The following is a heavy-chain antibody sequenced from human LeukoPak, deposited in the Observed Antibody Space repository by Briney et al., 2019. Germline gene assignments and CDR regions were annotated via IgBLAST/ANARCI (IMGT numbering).Heavy chain of an antibody. D-gene: IGHD4-17*01. Sequence: GGSLRLSCAASGFTVSSNYMSWVRQAPGKGLEWVSVIYSGGSTYYADSVKGRFTISRDNSKNTLYLQMNSLRAEDTAVYYCARDHVDGDFTPDSFDIWGQGTMVTVSS. CDR3: ARDHVDGDFTPDSFDI. V-gene: IGHV3-66*01. CDR2: IYSGGST. J-gene: IGHJ3*02. CDR1: GFTVSSNY.